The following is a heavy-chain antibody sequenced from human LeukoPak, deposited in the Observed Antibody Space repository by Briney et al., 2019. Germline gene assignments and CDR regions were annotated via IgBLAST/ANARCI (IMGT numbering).Heavy chain of an antibody. V-gene: IGHV3-30-3*01. D-gene: IGHD5-12*01. J-gene: IGHJ6*02. CDR3: ARDPMGVVATIRGYYYYGMDV. Sequence: GGSLRLSCAASGFTFSSYVMHWVRQAPGKGLEWVAVISYDGSNKYYADSVKGRFTISRDNSKNTLYLQMNSLRAEDTAVYYCARDPMGVVATIRGYYYYGMDVWGQGTTVTVSS. CDR1: GFTFSSYV. CDR2: ISYDGSNK.